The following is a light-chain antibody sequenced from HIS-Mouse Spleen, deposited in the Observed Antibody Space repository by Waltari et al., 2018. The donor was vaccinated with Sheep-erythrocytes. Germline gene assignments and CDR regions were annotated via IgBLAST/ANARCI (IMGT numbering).Light chain of an antibody. CDR3: CSYAGSSTWV. CDR2: EGS. J-gene: IGLJ3*02. Sequence: QSALTQPASVSGSPGQSITISCTGTSSDVGGYNLVSWYQQHPGKAPKLMLYEGSKGTSGVSNRFSGSKSGNTASLTISGLQAEDEADYYCCSYAGSSTWVFGGGTKLTVL. CDR1: SSDVGGYNL. V-gene: IGLV2-23*01.